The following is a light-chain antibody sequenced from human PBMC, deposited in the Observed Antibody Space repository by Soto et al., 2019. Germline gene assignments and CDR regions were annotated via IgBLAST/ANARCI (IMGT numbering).Light chain of an antibody. V-gene: IGLV2-14*03. CDR3: SSYSSSSSV. J-gene: IGLJ1*01. CDR1: SSDLDGYNF. Sequence: QSALTQPASVSGSPGQSVTISCTGTSSDLDGYNFVSWYQHHPGKAPKLMIYDVGNRPSGVSVRFSGSKSGNTASLTISGIQAEDEADYYCSSYSSSSSVFGTGTKLTVL. CDR2: DVG.